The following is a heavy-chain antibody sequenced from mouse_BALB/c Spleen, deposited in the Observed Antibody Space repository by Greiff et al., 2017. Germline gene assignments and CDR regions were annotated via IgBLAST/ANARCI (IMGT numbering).Heavy chain of an antibody. CDR2: IDPETGGT. J-gene: IGHJ3*01. Sequence: QVQLKESGAELVRPGASVTLSCKASGYTFTDYEMHWVKQTPVHGLEWIGAIDPETGGTAYNQKFKGKATLTADKSSSTAYMELRSLTSEDSAVYYCTRCYYGSSYWFAYWGQGTLVTVSA. V-gene: IGHV1-15*01. CDR3: TRCYYGSSYWFAY. D-gene: IGHD1-1*01. CDR1: GYTFTDYE.